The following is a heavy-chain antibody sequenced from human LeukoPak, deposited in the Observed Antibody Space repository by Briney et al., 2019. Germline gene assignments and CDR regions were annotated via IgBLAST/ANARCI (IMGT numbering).Heavy chain of an antibody. CDR1: GFTVSSNY. V-gene: IGHV3-66*01. J-gene: IGHJ4*02. CDR3: ARVDSSGWVDY. Sequence: PGGSLRLSCAASGFTVSSNYMGWVRQAPGKGLEWVSVIYSGGSTYYADSVKGRFTISRDNSKNTLYLQMNSLRAEDTAVYYCARVDSSGWVDYWGQGTLVTVSS. CDR2: IYSGGST. D-gene: IGHD6-19*01.